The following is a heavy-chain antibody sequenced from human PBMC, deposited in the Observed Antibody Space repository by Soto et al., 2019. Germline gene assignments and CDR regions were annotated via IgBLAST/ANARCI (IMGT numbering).Heavy chain of an antibody. J-gene: IGHJ6*03. D-gene: IGHD3-9*01. V-gene: IGHV3-66*01. CDR3: ARGGGDYDILTGYSYYYYYMDV. CDR1: GFTVSSNY. Sequence: ESGGGLVQPGGSLRLSCAASGFTVSSNYMSWVRQAPGKGLEWVSVIYSGGSTYYADSVKGRFTISRDNSKNTLYLQMNSLRAEDTAVYYCARGGGDYDILTGYSYYYYYMDVWGKGTTVTVSS. CDR2: IYSGGST.